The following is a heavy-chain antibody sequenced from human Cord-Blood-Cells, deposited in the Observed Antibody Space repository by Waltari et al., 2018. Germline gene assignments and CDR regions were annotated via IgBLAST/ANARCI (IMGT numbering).Heavy chain of an antibody. V-gene: IGHV4-59*11. D-gene: IGHD3-3*01. CDR1: GGSISSHY. J-gene: IGHJ2*01. CDR2: IYYSGST. Sequence: QVQLQESGPGLVKPSETLSLTCTVSGGSISSHYWSWIRQPPGKGLEWIGYIYYSGSTNYNPSLKSRVTISVDTSKNQFSLKLSSVTAADTAVYYCARTTHYDFWSGYLFDLWGRGTLVTVSP. CDR3: ARTTHYDFWSGYLFDL.